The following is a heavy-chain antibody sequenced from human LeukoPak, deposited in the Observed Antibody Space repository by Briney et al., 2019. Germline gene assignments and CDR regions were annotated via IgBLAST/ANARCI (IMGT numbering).Heavy chain of an antibody. D-gene: IGHD3-22*01. Sequence: GGSLRLSCAASGFTFSSYAMSWVRQAPGKGLEWVSAISGSGGSTYYADSVKGRFTISRDNSKNTLYLQMNSLRAEDTAVYYCARVPYYYDSSGYYPYDYWGQGTLVTVSS. V-gene: IGHV3-23*01. CDR3: ARVPYYYDSSGYYPYDY. CDR1: GFTFSSYA. J-gene: IGHJ4*02. CDR2: ISGSGGST.